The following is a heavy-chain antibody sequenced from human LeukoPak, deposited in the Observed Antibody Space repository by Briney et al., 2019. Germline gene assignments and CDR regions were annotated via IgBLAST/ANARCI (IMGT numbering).Heavy chain of an antibody. Sequence: PETLSLTCTVSGGSISSSSYYWGWIRQPPGKGLEWIGSIYYSGSTYYNPSLKSRVTISVDTSKNQFSLKLSSVTAADTAVYYCASRRPLAYYDFWSGYSTRWFDPWGQGTLVTVSS. CDR2: IYYSGST. D-gene: IGHD3-3*01. CDR3: ASRRPLAYYDFWSGYSTRWFDP. V-gene: IGHV4-39*07. J-gene: IGHJ5*02. CDR1: GGSISSSSYY.